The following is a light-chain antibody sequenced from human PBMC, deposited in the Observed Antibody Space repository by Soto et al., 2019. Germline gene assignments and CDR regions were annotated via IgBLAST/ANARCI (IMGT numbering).Light chain of an antibody. V-gene: IGKV3-20*01. CDR3: QQYGSSPQFT. CDR1: QSVSSSY. Sequence: EIGLTQSPGTLSLSPGERATLSCRASQSVSSSYLAWYQQKPGQAPRLLIYGASSMATGIPARFSGSGYWTDFTLSISTLEPEDFAVYYCQQYGSSPQFTFGPGPKVDIK. CDR2: GAS. J-gene: IGKJ3*01.